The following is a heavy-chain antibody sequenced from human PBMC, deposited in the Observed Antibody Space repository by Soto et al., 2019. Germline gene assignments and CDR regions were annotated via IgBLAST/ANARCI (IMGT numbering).Heavy chain of an antibody. J-gene: IGHJ4*02. CDR1: GGSIISGGYS. Sequence: SETLSLTCAVSGGSIISGGYSWIWIRQPPGKGLEWIGYIYHSGSTYYNPSLKSRVTISVDRSKNQFSLKLSSVTAADTAVYYCARAGGTTTMVRGVTGFDYWGQGTLVTVSS. CDR2: IYHSGST. CDR3: ARAGGTTTMVRGVTGFDY. V-gene: IGHV4-30-2*01. D-gene: IGHD3-10*01.